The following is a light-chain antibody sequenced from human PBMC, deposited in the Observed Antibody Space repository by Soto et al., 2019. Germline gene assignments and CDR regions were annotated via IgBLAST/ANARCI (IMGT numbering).Light chain of an antibody. V-gene: IGKV3-20*01. Sequence: IVLTQSPGTLSLSPGERFTLSCTASQSVTTRLAWYQHKPGQAPTLLMSGASNRASGVPVRFSGSGSGTDFTLTITRLEPEDFALYYCQQYGSPPITFGQGTRLEIK. CDR2: GAS. CDR3: QQYGSPPIT. CDR1: QSVTTR. J-gene: IGKJ5*01.